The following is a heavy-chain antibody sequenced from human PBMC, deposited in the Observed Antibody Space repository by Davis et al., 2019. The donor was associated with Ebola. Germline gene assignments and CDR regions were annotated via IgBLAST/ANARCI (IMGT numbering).Heavy chain of an antibody. CDR3: ARAGELRPYFDY. V-gene: IGHV3-23*01. CDR1: GFTFSSYA. J-gene: IGHJ4*02. CDR2: ISGSGGST. D-gene: IGHD1-26*01. Sequence: GGSLRLSCAASGFTFSSYAMSWVRQAPGKGLEWVSAISGSGGSTYYADSVKGRFTISRDNSKNTLYLQMNSLRAEDTAVYYCARAGELRPYFDYWGQGTLVTVSS.